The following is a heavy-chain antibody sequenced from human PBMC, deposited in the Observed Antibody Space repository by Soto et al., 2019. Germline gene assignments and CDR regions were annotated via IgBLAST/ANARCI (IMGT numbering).Heavy chain of an antibody. V-gene: IGHV3-23*01. CDR1: GFICSSYD. D-gene: IGHD2-8*02. CDR3: AKATATGGGAFDI. CDR2: ILVDGRT. Sequence: VGSLRLSCAASGFICSSYDMSWVRQAPGKGLEWVSTILVDGRTFYVDSVKGRFTISRDTSQNTVYLQMNSLTAGDTALYYCAKATATGGGAFDICGQGTMVTVSS. J-gene: IGHJ3*02.